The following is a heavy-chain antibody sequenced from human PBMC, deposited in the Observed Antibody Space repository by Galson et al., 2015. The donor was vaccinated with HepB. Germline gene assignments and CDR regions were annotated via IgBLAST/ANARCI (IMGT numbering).Heavy chain of an antibody. J-gene: IGHJ5*02. CDR1: GGSISSGGYY. V-gene: IGHV4-31*03. D-gene: IGHD4-11*01. CDR2: IYYSGST. Sequence: TLSLTCTVSGGSISSGGYYWSWIRQHPGKGLEWIGYIYYSGSTYYNPSLKSRVTISVDTSKNQFSLKLSSVTAADTAVYYCARDRSYSNYGGRFDPWGQGTLVTVSS. CDR3: ARDRSYSNYGGRFDP.